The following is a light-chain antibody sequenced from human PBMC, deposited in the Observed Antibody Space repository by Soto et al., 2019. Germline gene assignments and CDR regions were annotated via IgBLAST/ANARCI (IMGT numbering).Light chain of an antibody. CDR3: QQYNTYSGT. CDR1: QSISSW. Sequence: DIQITQSPSTLSSSVLYIFTMTCLASQSISSWLAWYQQKPGKAPNLLILKASTLDSGVPSRFSGSGSGTEFTLTISSLQPEDVATYFRQQYNTYSGTFGQGTKVDIK. CDR2: KAS. J-gene: IGKJ1*01. V-gene: IGKV1-5*03.